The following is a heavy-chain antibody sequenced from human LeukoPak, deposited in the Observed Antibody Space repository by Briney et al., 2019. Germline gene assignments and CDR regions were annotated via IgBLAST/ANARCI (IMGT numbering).Heavy chain of an antibody. CDR2: IYYSGST. CDR1: GGSISSSSYY. Sequence: PSETLSLTCTVSGGSISSSSYYWGWIRQPPGKGLEWIGSIYYSGSTYYNPSLKSRVTISVDTSKNQFSLKLSSVTAADTAVYYCARYKTVLNSWGMEAFDIWGQGTMVTVSS. D-gene: IGHD4-23*01. J-gene: IGHJ3*02. V-gene: IGHV4-39*07. CDR3: ARYKTVLNSWGMEAFDI.